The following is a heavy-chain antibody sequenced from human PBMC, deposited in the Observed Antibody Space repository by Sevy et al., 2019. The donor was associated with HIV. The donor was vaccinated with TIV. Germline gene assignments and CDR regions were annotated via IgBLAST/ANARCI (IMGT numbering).Heavy chain of an antibody. CDR3: ARGCCTSSSCYLFDY. J-gene: IGHJ4*02. V-gene: IGHV3-21*01. D-gene: IGHD2-2*01. Sequence: GGSLRLSCVASGFTFSSYTMNWVRQAPGKGLEWISSISSSSSYIFYADSVKGRFTISRDNAKNSLYLQMNSLRDEDTAVYYCARGCCTSSSCYLFDYWGQGTLVTVSS. CDR1: GFTFSSYT. CDR2: ISSSSSYI.